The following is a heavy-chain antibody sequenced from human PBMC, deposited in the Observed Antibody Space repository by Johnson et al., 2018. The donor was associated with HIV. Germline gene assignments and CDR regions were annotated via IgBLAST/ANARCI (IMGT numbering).Heavy chain of an antibody. J-gene: IGHJ3*02. V-gene: IGHV3-66*02. CDR3: ARVEAAAGLAFDI. CDR2: IYSGGST. D-gene: IGHD6-13*01. Sequence: VQVVESGGGLVQPGGSLRLSCAASGFTVSSNYMSWVRQAPGKGREWVSVIYSGGSTYYADSVKGRFTISRDNSKNTLYLQMNSLRAEDTAVYYCARVEAAAGLAFDIWGQGTMVTVSS. CDR1: GFTVSSNY.